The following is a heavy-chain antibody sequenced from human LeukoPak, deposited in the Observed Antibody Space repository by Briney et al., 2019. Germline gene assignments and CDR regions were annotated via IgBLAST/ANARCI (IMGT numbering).Heavy chain of an antibody. CDR3: AGALPDYYDSSGYDNWFDP. Sequence: SETLSLTCTVSGGSISSYYWSWLRQPAGKGLEWIGRIYTSGSTNYNPSLKSRVTMSVDTSKNQFSLKLSSVTAADTAVYYCAGALPDYYDSSGYDNWFDPWGQGTLDTVSS. V-gene: IGHV4-4*07. CDR2: IYTSGST. J-gene: IGHJ5*02. CDR1: GGSISSYY. D-gene: IGHD3-22*01.